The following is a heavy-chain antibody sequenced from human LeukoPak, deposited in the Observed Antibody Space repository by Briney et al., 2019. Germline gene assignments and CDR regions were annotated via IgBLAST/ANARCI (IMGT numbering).Heavy chain of an antibody. CDR1: GYSISSGYY. D-gene: IGHD6-13*01. Sequence: SETLSLTCTVSGYSISSGYYWGWIRQPPGKGLEWIGSIYHSGSAYYSPSLKSRVTISLDTSKNQFSLKLSSVTAADTAVYYCARDRAAAGTGYWGQGTLVTVSS. V-gene: IGHV4-38-2*02. CDR3: ARDRAAAGTGY. J-gene: IGHJ4*02. CDR2: IYHSGSA.